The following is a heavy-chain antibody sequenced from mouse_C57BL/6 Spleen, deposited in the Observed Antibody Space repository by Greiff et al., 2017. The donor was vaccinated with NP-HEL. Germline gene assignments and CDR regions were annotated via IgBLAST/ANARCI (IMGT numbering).Heavy chain of an antibody. CDR1: GYAFSSSW. V-gene: IGHV1-82*01. CDR3: ARYPDGYYAMDY. J-gene: IGHJ4*01. CDR2: IYPGDGDT. D-gene: IGHD2-3*01. Sequence: QVQLQQSGPELVKPGASVKISCKASGYAFSSSWMNWVKQRPGKGLEWIGRIYPGDGDTNYNGKFKGKATLTADKSSSTAYMQLSSLTSEDSAVYCCARYPDGYYAMDYWGQGTSVTVAS.